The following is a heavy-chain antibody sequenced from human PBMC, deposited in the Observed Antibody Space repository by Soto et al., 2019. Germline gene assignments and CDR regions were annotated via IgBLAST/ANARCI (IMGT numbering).Heavy chain of an antibody. Sequence: GGSLRLSCAASGFTFSSYGMHWVRQAPGKGLEWVAVISYDGSNKYYADSVKGRFTISRDNSKNTLYLQMNSLRAEDTAVYYCAKGVGAAADHNWFDPWGQGTLVTAPQ. V-gene: IGHV3-30*18. J-gene: IGHJ5*02. D-gene: IGHD6-13*01. CDR2: ISYDGSNK. CDR3: AKGVGAAADHNWFDP. CDR1: GFTFSSYG.